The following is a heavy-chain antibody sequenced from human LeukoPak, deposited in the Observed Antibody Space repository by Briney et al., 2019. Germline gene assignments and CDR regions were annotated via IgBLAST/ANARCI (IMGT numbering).Heavy chain of an antibody. CDR1: GFTFNIYA. Sequence: GGSLRLSCAASGFTFNIYAIHWVRQAPGKGLEWVAVISFDGSNKYYADSVKGRFTNSRDNSMNTLYLQMNSLRAEDTAVYYCAREGGHYYGSGSYTPNFYGMDVWGQGTTVTVSS. D-gene: IGHD3-10*01. V-gene: IGHV3-30-3*01. CDR3: AREGGHYYGSGSYTPNFYGMDV. CDR2: ISFDGSNK. J-gene: IGHJ6*02.